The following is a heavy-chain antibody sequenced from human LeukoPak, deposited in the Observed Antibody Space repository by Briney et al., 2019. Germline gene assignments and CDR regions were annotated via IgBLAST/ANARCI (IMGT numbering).Heavy chain of an antibody. D-gene: IGHD2-2*01. J-gene: IGHJ4*02. Sequence: ASVKVSCNASGYTFTSYDINWVRHATGQGLEWMGWMNPNSGNTGYAQKFQGRVTMTRNTSISTAYMELSSLRSEDTAVYYCATRGSTSSYSFDYWGQGTLVTVSS. CDR3: ATRGSTSSYSFDY. CDR2: MNPNSGNT. CDR1: GYTFTSYD. V-gene: IGHV1-8*01.